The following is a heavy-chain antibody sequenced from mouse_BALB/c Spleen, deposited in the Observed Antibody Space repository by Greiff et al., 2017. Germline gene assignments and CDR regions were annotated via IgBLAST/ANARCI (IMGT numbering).Heavy chain of an antibody. D-gene: IGHD1-2*01. V-gene: IGHV5-17*02. CDR1: GFTFSSFG. J-gene: IGHJ3*01. CDR2: ISSGSSTI. CDR3: ARSITTAWLAY. Sequence: DVKLVESGGGLVQPGGSRKLSCAASGFTFSSFGMHWVRQAPEKGLEWVAYISSGSSTIYYADTVTGRFTISRDNPKNTLFLQMTSLRSEDTAMYYCARSITTAWLAYWGQGTLVTVSA.